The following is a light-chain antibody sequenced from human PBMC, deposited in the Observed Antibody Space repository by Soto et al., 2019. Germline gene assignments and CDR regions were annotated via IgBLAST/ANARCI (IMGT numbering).Light chain of an antibody. CDR3: QQYSTYSIT. CDR2: KAS. V-gene: IGKV1-5*03. J-gene: IGKJ4*01. Sequence: DIQMTQSPSTLSASVGDRVTITCRASQSISDWLAWYQQKPGKAPTVLIYKASTLESGVPSRFSGSGSGTEFTLPISILQPDEFATYYCQQYSTYSITFGGGTKVEMK. CDR1: QSISDW.